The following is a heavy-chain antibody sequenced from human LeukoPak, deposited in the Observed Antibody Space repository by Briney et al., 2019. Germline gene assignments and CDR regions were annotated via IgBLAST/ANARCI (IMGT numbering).Heavy chain of an antibody. Sequence: SETLSLTCSVSGDSISDYSWSWIRQPPGRGLEWIGYIYYSGSTNYNPSLKSRVTISLDTSKNQFSLKLSSVTAADTAVYYCAREKMATNWLDPWGQGTLVTVSS. CDR1: GDSISDYS. CDR2: IYYSGST. V-gene: IGHV4-59*12. CDR3: AREKMATNWLDP. J-gene: IGHJ5*02. D-gene: IGHD5-24*01.